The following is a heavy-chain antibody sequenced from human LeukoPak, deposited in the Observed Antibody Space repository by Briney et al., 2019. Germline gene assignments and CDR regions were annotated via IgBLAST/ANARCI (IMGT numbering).Heavy chain of an antibody. CDR2: MNPNSGNT. J-gene: IGHJ4*02. CDR1: GYTFTSYD. CDR3: ARSYGDYPPPDY. D-gene: IGHD4-17*01. V-gene: IGHV1-8*01. Sequence: ASVKVSCKASGYTFTSYDINWVRQATGQGHEWMGWMNPNSGNTGYAQKFQGRVTITADESTSTAYMELSSLRSEDTAVYYCARSYGDYPPPDYWSQGTLVTVSS.